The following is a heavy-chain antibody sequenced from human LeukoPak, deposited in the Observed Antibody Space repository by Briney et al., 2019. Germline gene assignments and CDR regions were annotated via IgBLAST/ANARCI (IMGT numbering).Heavy chain of an antibody. CDR2: IIPIFGTA. V-gene: IGHV1-69*13. CDR1: GGTFSSYA. CDR3: ARGDTWEYCSSTSCYLYAFDI. D-gene: IGHD2-2*01. Sequence: GASVKVSCKASGGTFSSYAISWVRQAPGQGLEWMGGIIPIFGTANYAQEFQGRVTITADESTSTAYMELSSLRSEDTAVYYCARGDTWEYCSSTSCYLYAFDIWGQGTMVTVSS. J-gene: IGHJ3*02.